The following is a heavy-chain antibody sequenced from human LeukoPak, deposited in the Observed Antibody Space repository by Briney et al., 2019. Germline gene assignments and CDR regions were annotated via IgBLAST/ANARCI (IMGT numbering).Heavy chain of an antibody. CDR3: AKDWPVTRDGYNFRQDAFDI. D-gene: IGHD5-24*01. CDR2: ISYDGSNK. CDR1: GFTFSSYG. J-gene: IGHJ3*02. Sequence: GGSLRLSCAASGFTFSSYGMSWVRQAPGKGLEWVAVISYDGSNKYYADSVKGRFTISRDNSKNTLYLQMNSLRAEDTAVYYCAKDWPVTRDGYNFRQDAFDIWGQGTMVTVSS. V-gene: IGHV3-30*18.